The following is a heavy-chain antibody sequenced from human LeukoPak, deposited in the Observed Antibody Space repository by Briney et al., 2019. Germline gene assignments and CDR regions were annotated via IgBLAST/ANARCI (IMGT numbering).Heavy chain of an antibody. V-gene: IGHV1-69*13. D-gene: IGHD3-9*01. J-gene: IGHJ4*02. CDR1: GGTFSSYA. CDR2: IIPIFGTA. CDR3: ARGRLGGYFDWMPSPPDS. Sequence: SVKVSCKASGGTFSSYAISWVRQAPGQGLEWMGGIIPIFGTANYAQKFQGRVTITADESTSTAYMELGSLRSEDTAVYYCARGRLGGYFDWMPSPPDSWGQGTLVSVSS.